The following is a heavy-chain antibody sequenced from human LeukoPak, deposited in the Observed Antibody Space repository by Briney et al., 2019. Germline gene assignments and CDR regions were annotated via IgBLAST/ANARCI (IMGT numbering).Heavy chain of an antibody. V-gene: IGHV1-18*01. Sequence: ASVKVSCKASGYTFTSYGISWVRQAPGQGLEWMGWISAYNGNTNYAQKLQGRVTMTTDTYTSTAYMELRSLRSDDTAVYYCARDSWDYDSSGAFDYWGQGTLVTVSS. J-gene: IGHJ4*02. CDR2: ISAYNGNT. D-gene: IGHD3-22*01. CDR3: ARDSWDYDSSGAFDY. CDR1: GYTFTSYG.